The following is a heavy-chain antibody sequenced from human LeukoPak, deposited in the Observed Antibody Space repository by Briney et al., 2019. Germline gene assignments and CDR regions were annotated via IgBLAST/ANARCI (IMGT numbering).Heavy chain of an antibody. CDR3: AREVVGLDY. V-gene: IGHV3-74*01. J-gene: IGHJ4*02. D-gene: IGHD3/OR15-3a*01. CDR1: GFTFSKNW. CDR2: IQGDGSNT. Sequence: GGSLRLSCVASGFTFSKNWMHWVRQAPGKGLVWVSRIQGDGSNTNYADSVKGRFSISRDNSKNTLYLQMNSLRAEDTAVYYCAREVVGLDYWGQGTLVTVSS.